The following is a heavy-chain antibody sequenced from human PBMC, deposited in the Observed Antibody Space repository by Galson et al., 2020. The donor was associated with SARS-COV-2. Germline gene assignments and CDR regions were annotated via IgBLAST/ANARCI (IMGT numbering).Heavy chain of an antibody. CDR1: GFTFSSYA. CDR2: VSHDGTNK. D-gene: IGHD3-3*01. CDR3: ARDQTYYNFWTTYYSQYYYYSMDV. J-gene: IGHJ6*02. Sequence: GGSLTLSCAASGFTFSSYAMHWVRQAPGKGLEWVAVVSHDGTNKQYADSVKGRFTISRDNSKNTLYFEMNTLRTEDTAAYFCARDQTYYNFWTTYYSQYYYYSMDVGGQGTTVTVSS. V-gene: IGHV3-30*14.